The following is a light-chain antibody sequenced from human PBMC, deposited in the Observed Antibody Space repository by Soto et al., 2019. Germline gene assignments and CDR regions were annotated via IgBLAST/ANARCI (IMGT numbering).Light chain of an antibody. CDR2: DNN. CDR1: SSNIGKND. Sequence: QSVLTQPPSVSAAPGQKVTISCSGSSSNIGKNDVSWYQQIPGTAPKLLICDNNKRPSGIPDRFSGSKSGTSATLGITGLQTGDEADYYCGTWYSGLNAVVFGGGTKVTVL. CDR3: GTWYSGLNAVV. J-gene: IGLJ3*02. V-gene: IGLV1-51*01.